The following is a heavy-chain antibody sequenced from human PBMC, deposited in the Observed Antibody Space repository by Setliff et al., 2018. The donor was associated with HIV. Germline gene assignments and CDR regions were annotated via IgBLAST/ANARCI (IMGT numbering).Heavy chain of an antibody. V-gene: IGHV4-39*01. D-gene: IGHD2-21*02. CDR1: GGSINSSSYY. CDR2: IYYSGST. CDR3: VRHGGTIVVVTTPRLVVWYIDL. Sequence: SETLSLTCTVSGGSINSSSYYWGWIRQPPGKGPEWIGSIYYSGSTYYNPSLKSRVAISEDTSKNQISLKLSSVSAADTAVYYCVRHGGTIVVVTTPRLVVWYIDLWGRGTLVTVTS. J-gene: IGHJ2*01.